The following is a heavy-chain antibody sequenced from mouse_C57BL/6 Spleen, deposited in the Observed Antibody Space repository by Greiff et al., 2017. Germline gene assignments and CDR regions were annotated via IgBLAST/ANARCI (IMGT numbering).Heavy chain of an antibody. V-gene: IGHV1-82*01. CDR1: GYAFTSSW. CDR2: INPADCYT. J-gene: IGHJ4*01. CDR3: ARGCDGRSSYALEY. Sequence: VQLQQSGPELVKPGASVKLSCKASGYAFTSSWMHWVKQRPGKGLEWIGPINPADCYTNYNENFKGKATLTGDKSSSTAYMQLSSLTSEDSAVYFCARGCDGRSSYALEYWGQGTSVTVSS. D-gene: IGHD1-1*01.